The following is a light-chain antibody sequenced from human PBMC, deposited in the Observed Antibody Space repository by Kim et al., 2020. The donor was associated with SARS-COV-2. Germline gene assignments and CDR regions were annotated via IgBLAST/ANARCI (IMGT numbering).Light chain of an antibody. Sequence: LPVGRAALSSRASKSVSIYLAWYQQKPGQAPRLLIYDASNRATGTPARFSGSGSGTEFTLTISILEPEDFAVYYCQQRSNWPSITFGQGTRLEIK. CDR2: DAS. V-gene: IGKV3-11*01. CDR1: KSVSIY. J-gene: IGKJ5*01. CDR3: QQRSNWPSIT.